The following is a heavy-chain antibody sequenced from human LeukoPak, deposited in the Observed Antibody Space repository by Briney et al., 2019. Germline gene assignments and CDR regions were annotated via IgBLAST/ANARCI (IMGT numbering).Heavy chain of an antibody. CDR1: GYTFTSYA. D-gene: IGHD2-2*01. CDR2: INAGNGNT. CDR3: AREVGYCSSTSCFEYFQH. V-gene: IGHV1-3*01. Sequence: ASVKVSCKASGYTFTSYAMHWVRQAPGQRLEWMGWINAGNGNTKYSQKFQGRVTITRDTSASTAYMELSSLRSEDTAVYYCAREVGYCSSTSCFEYFQHWGQGTLVTVSS. J-gene: IGHJ1*01.